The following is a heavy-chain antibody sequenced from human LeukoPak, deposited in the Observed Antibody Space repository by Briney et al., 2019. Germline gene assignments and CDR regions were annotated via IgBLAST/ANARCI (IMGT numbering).Heavy chain of an antibody. CDR2: ISLDGSTE. D-gene: IGHD3-10*01. CDR3: MRDYMGWFDP. CDR1: GFSLSNFQ. V-gene: IGHV3-30-3*01. Sequence: GGSLRLSCVPSGFSLSNFQMYWVRQAPGKGLEWVSIISLDGSTEFYADSVKGRFTISRDTASNTMHLEMNNLRIEDTAVYYCMRDYMGWFDPWGQGSLVTVSS. J-gene: IGHJ5*02.